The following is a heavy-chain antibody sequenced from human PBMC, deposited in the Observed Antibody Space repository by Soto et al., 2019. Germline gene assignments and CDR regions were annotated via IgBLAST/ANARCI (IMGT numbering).Heavy chain of an antibody. CDR1: GGSFSGYY. V-gene: IGHV4-34*01. CDR3: ASSXKPGITISLGGMYV. J-gene: IGHJ6*02. CDR2: INHSGST. D-gene: IGHD3-9*01. Sequence: SETLSLTCAVYGGSFSGYYWSWIRQPPGKGLEWIGEINHSGSTNYNPSLKSRVTISVDTSKNQFSLKLSSVTAADTAVYYCASSXKPGITISLGGMYVWGQETTVPVSS.